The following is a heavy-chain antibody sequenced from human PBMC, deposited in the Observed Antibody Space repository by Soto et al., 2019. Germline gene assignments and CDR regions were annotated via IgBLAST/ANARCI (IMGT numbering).Heavy chain of an antibody. CDR2: IYYSGST. Sequence: SETLSLTCTVSGGSISSGDYYWSWIRQPPGKGLEWIGYIYYSGSTYYNPSLKSRVTISVDTSKNQFSLKLSSVTAADTAVYYCARDHYPDYSNFNWFDPWGQGTLVTVSS. D-gene: IGHD4-4*01. CDR1: GGSISSGDYY. J-gene: IGHJ5*02. V-gene: IGHV4-30-4*01. CDR3: ARDHYPDYSNFNWFDP.